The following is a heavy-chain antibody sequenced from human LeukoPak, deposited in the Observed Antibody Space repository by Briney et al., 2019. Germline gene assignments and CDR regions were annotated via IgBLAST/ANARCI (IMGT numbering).Heavy chain of an antibody. V-gene: IGHV3-74*01. J-gene: IGHJ3*02. CDR3: AKDSLGGYTYGWGIFDI. CDR2: ISNDGSIT. CDR1: GFTFSSYW. D-gene: IGHD5-18*01. Sequence: GGSLRLSCAASGFTFSSYWMHWVRQAPGKGLVWVARISNDGSITRYADSVKGRFTISRDNSKNTLYLQMNTLRADDTAVYYCAKDSLGGYTYGWGIFDIWGQGTLVTVSS.